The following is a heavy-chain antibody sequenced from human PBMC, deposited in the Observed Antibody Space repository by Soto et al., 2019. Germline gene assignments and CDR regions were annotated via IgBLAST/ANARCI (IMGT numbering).Heavy chain of an antibody. CDR2: IDPGDTYA. CDR1: GYTFTTFW. J-gene: IGHJ5*02. Sequence: CESLKISCTGFGYTFTTFWISWVRQMPGKGLEWMGRIDPGDTYATYSPAFQGHVTISADKATSTAYLQWSSLKASDTAMYFCARIYCNPTTCDSWFDPWGQGNLVTVSS. CDR3: ARIYCNPTTCDSWFDP. D-gene: IGHD2-2*01. V-gene: IGHV5-10-1*01.